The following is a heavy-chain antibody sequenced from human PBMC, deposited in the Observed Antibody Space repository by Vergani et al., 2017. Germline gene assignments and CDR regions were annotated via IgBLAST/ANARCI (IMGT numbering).Heavy chain of an antibody. Sequence: QVQLVESGGGVVQPGRSLRLSCAASGFTFSSYGMHWVRQAPGKGLEWVAVISYDGSNKYYADSVKGRFTISRDNSKNTLYLQMNSLRAEDTAVYYCAKDWGGSGYEPYMDVWGKGTTVTVSS. V-gene: IGHV3-30*18. J-gene: IGHJ6*03. CDR1: GFTFSSYG. CDR2: ISYDGSNK. D-gene: IGHD5-12*01. CDR3: AKDWGGSGYEPYMDV.